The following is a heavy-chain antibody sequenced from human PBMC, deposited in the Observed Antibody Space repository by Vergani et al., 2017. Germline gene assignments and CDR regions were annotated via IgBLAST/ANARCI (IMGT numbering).Heavy chain of an antibody. CDR1: GFTFSTYA. D-gene: IGHD2-2*01. J-gene: IGHJ4*02. Sequence: EVQLVESGGGLIHPGGSLRLSCEGSGFTFSTYATSWVRQAPGKGLEWVSAISGHGDNIFYADSVKGRFTISRDNSKNTLFLQMNSLRVEDTAIYYCAKKHCSSTSCPFDSWGQGTLVTVSS. CDR3: AKKHCSSTSCPFDS. CDR2: ISGHGDNI. V-gene: IGHV3-23*04.